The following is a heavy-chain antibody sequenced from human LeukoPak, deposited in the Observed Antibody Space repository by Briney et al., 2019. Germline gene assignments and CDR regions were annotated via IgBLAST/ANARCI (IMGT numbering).Heavy chain of an antibody. Sequence: SETLSLTCTVSGGSISSGSYYWSWIRQPAGKGLEWIGYIYYSGSTNYNPSLKSRVTISVDTSKNQFSLKLSSVTAADTAVYYCARARGPDDSSGYPYYYYYMDVWGKGTTVTVSS. V-gene: IGHV4-61*10. J-gene: IGHJ6*03. D-gene: IGHD3-22*01. CDR3: ARARGPDDSSGYPYYYYYMDV. CDR1: GGSISSGSYY. CDR2: IYYSGST.